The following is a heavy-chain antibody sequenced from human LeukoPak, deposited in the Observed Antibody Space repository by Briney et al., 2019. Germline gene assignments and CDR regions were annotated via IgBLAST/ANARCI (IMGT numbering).Heavy chain of an antibody. J-gene: IGHJ4*02. CDR3: ARGAANRGDY. CDR2: INHSGST. Sequence: SETLSLTCAVYGGSFSGYYWGWIRQPPGKGLEWIGEINHSGSTNYNPSLKSRVTMSVDTSKNQFSLKLSSVTAADTAVYYCARGAANRGDYWGQGTLVTVSS. V-gene: IGHV4-34*01. D-gene: IGHD7-27*01. CDR1: GGSFSGYY.